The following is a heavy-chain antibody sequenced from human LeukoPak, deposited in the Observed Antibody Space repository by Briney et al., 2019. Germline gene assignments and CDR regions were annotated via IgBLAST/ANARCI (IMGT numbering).Heavy chain of an antibody. Sequence: SETLSLTCTVSGDSTSSDRYYGGWVRQPPGKGLEWIGNIYYSGSTNYNPSLKSRVTISVDTSKNQFSLKLSSVTAADTAVYYCARSSTSPREVDYWGQGTLVTVSS. CDR1: GDSTSSDRYY. V-gene: IGHV4-61*01. J-gene: IGHJ4*02. CDR2: IYYSGST. D-gene: IGHD2-2*01. CDR3: ARSSTSPREVDY.